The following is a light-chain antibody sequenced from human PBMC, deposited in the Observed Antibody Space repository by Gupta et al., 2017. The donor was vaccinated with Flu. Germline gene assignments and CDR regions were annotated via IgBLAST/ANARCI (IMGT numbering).Light chain of an antibody. J-gene: IGLJ3*02. V-gene: IGLV3-25*03. CDR2: HAH. CDR3: HSATRCASFNVL. Sequence: QTATATFCVTLLPIFYVYWYQQTAGQAPVLFIYHAHERPSGIPERFLGSSSGTTVTLTISGVPPEDAAAYYCHSATRCASFNVLFGGGTKLIVL. CDR1: LLPIFY.